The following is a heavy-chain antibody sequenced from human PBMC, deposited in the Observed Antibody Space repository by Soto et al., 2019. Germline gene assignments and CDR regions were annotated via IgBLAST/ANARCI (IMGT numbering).Heavy chain of an antibody. D-gene: IGHD5-12*01. V-gene: IGHV3-48*01. CDR1: GFTFSSYC. CDR3: ASQSSEWLLFAS. CDR2: ISSSSSTI. Sequence: EVQLVESGGGLVQPGGSLRLSCAASGFTFSSYCMNWVRQAPGKGLEWVSYISSSSSTIYYADSVKGRFTISRDNAKNSLYQQMNSLRAEDTAVYYCASQSSEWLLFASWGQGTLVTVSS. J-gene: IGHJ4*02.